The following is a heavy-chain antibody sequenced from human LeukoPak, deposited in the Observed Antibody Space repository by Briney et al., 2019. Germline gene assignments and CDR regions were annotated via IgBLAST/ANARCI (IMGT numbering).Heavy chain of an antibody. V-gene: IGHV3-30*18. CDR2: ISYDGSNK. CDR1: GFTFSSYS. CDR3: AKASVYVYYGMDV. J-gene: IGHJ6*02. D-gene: IGHD3-16*02. Sequence: PGGSLRLSCAASGFTFSSYSMNWVREAPGQGLEWVAVISYDGSNKYYADSVKGRFTISRDNSKNTLYLQMNSLRAEDTAVYYCAKASVYVYYGMDVWRQGTTVTVSS.